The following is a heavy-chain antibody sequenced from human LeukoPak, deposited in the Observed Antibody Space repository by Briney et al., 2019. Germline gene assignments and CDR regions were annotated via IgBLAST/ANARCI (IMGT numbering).Heavy chain of an antibody. CDR2: IYYSGST. Sequence: SETLSLTCTVSGGSVGSGSYYWSWIRQPPGKGLEWIGYIYYSGSTNYNPSLKSRVTISVDTSKNQFSLKLSSVTAADTAVYYCARGDRYGDFLSGSWYYGMDVWGQGTTVTVSS. CDR1: GGSVGSGSYY. D-gene: IGHD3-3*01. CDR3: ARGDRYGDFLSGSWYYGMDV. V-gene: IGHV4-61*01. J-gene: IGHJ6*02.